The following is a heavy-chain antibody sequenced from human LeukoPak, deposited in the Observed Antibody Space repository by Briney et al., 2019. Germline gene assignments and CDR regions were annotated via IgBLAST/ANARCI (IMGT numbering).Heavy chain of an antibody. CDR1: GFTFSNFW. J-gene: IGHJ4*02. CDR3: VRGGYGETSVTW. CDR2: INSDGSDT. D-gene: IGHD4-17*01. Sequence: GGSLRLSCAASGFTFSNFWMHWVRQAPGKGLVGVSRINSDGSDTRYADSVKGRFTISRDNAKSTVYLQMNSLRADDTAVYYCVRGGYGETSVTWWGQGTLVTVSS. V-gene: IGHV3-74*01.